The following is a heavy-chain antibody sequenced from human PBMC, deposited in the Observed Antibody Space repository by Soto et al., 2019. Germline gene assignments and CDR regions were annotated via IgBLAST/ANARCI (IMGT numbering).Heavy chain of an antibody. CDR1: GGTFSSYT. CDR3: ASRVDSGYYYYYGMDV. Sequence: SVKVSCKASGGTFSSYTISWVRQAPGQGLEWMGRIIAILGIANYAQKFQGRVTITADKSTSTAYMELSSLRSEDTAVYYCASRVDSGYYYYYGMDVWGQ. CDR2: IIAILGIA. D-gene: IGHD5-12*01. V-gene: IGHV1-69*02. J-gene: IGHJ6*02.